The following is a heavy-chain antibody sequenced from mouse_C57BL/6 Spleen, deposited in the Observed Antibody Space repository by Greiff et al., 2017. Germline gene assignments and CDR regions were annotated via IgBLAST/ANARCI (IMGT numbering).Heavy chain of an antibody. CDR2: IDPSDSYT. CDR3: ARYDCDDFDY. CDR1: GYTFTSYW. Sequence: VQLQQPGAELVKPGASVKLSCKASGYTFTSYWMQWVKQRPGQGLEWIGEIDPSDSYTNYNQKFKGKATLTVDTTSSTAYMQLSILTSEDSAVYYGARYDCDDFDYWGQGTTLSVS. V-gene: IGHV1-50*01. D-gene: IGHD2-12*01. J-gene: IGHJ2*01.